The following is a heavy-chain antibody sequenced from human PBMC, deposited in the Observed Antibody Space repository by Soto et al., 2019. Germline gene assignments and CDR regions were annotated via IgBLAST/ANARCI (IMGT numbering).Heavy chain of an antibody. D-gene: IGHD2-15*01. J-gene: IGHJ3*02. CDR3: TKELGVGYCSGGSCPGGFDI. CDR2: ISWNSDTR. Sequence: EVQLVESGGGSVQPGRSLRLSCVGSGLMFGDYAMHWVLQGPGTGLEWVSGISWNSDTRAYADSVKGRLTISRDNAKNSLYLQMNSLRADDTVFYYCTKELGVGYCSGGSCPGGFDIWGQGTMVTVSS. CDR1: GLMFGDYA. V-gene: IGHV3-9*01.